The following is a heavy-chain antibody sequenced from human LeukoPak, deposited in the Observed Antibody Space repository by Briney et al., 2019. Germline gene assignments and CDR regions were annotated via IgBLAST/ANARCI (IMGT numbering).Heavy chain of an antibody. CDR3: ARYQWRPNNWFDP. V-gene: IGHV1-8*01. CDR1: GYTFTSYD. Sequence: ASVKVSCKASGYTFTSYDINWVRQATGQGLEWMGWMNPNSGNTGYAQEFQGRVTMTRDTSISTAYMELSRLRSDDTAVYYCARYQWRPNNWFDPWGQGTLVTVSS. J-gene: IGHJ5*02. CDR2: MNPNSGNT. D-gene: IGHD6-19*01.